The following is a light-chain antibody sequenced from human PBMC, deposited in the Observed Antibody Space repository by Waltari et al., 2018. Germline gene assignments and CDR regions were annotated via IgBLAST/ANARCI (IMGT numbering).Light chain of an antibody. CDR3: QHYVSLPVT. V-gene: IGKV3-20*01. CDR1: QSLSIY. CDR2: HAS. J-gene: IGKJ1*01. Sequence: EIVLTQSLGTLSLSQGERATLSCRASQSLSIYLAWYQQKPGRVPRLLIYHASSRATGVPDRFSGSGSATDFSLTISRLEPEDFAVYYCQHYVSLPVTFGQGTKVEIK.